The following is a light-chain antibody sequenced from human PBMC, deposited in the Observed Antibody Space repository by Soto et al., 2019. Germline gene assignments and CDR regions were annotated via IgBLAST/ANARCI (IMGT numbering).Light chain of an antibody. CDR3: QQYKSFST. J-gene: IGKJ2*01. Sequence: DIQMTQSPSTLSASVGDRVTITCRASQRISNWLAWYHQKPGKAPRFLISQASTLESGVASRFSGSGFGAEFTLTISNLQPDDFATYYCQQYKSFSTFGQGTKVE. V-gene: IGKV1-5*03. CDR2: QAS. CDR1: QRISNW.